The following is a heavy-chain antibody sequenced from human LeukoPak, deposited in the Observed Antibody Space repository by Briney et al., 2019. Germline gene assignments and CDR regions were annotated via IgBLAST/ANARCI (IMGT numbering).Heavy chain of an antibody. CDR2: INHSGST. J-gene: IGHJ6*03. V-gene: IGHV4-34*01. CDR1: GGSFSGYY. D-gene: IGHD6-6*01. Sequence: SETLSLTCAVYGGSFSGYYWSWIRQPPGKGLEWIGEINHSGSTNYNPSLKSRVTISVDTSKNQFSLKLSSVTAADTAVYYCASGPLWDSSSHIANYYYYYYMDVWGKGTTVTVSS. CDR3: ASGPLWDSSSHIANYYYYYYMDV.